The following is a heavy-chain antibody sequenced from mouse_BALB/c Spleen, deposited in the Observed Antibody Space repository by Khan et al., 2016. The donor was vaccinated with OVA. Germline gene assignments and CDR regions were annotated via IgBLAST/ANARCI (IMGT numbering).Heavy chain of an antibody. CDR3: TRHGSTSWFAY. Sequence: IQLVQSGPELMKPGASVKISCKASGYSFSTYYIHWVTRSHGKTLEWIGYIDPFNGGATYNQKFKDKATLTVDKSSSTPYMHLASLTSEDSAVYYGTRHGSTSWFAYWGQGTLVTVSA. D-gene: IGHD1-1*01. V-gene: IGHV1S135*01. CDR2: IDPFNGGA. CDR1: GYSFSTYY. J-gene: IGHJ3*01.